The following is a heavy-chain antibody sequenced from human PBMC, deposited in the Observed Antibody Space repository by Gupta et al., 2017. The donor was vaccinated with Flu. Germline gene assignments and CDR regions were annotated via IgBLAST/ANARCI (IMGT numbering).Heavy chain of an antibody. Sequence: QVQLVESGGGVVQPGKSLRLSCAASGFTFSSSGMHWVRQAPGKGLEWVGVISYDGSSQYYGDSVKGRFSISRDNAKNTLFLEMSSLKPDDTGVYFCAKDLWEFSSGFIFEYWGQGAPVTVSS. CDR3: AKDLWEFSSGFIFEY. V-gene: IGHV3-30*18. CDR2: ISYDGSSQ. D-gene: IGHD3-22*01. CDR1: GFTFSSSG. J-gene: IGHJ4*02.